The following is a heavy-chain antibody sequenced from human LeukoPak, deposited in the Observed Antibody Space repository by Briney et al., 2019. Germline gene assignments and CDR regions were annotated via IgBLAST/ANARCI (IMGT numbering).Heavy chain of an antibody. J-gene: IGHJ4*02. CDR1: GFTFSSYA. CDR2: ISYDGSNK. D-gene: IGHD3-10*01. CDR3: ARGGALLWFGELLDGFDH. V-gene: IGHV3-30*01. Sequence: GGSLRLSCAASGFTFSSYAMNWVRQAPGKGLEWVAVISYDGSNKYYADSVKGRFTISRDNSKNTLYLQMNSLRAEDTAVYYCARGGALLWFGELLDGFDHWGQGTLVTVSS.